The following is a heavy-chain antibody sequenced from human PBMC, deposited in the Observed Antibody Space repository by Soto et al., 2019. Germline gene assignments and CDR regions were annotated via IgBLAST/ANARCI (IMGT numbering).Heavy chain of an antibody. V-gene: IGHV3-48*01. Sequence: GGSLRLSCAASGSTFSSYWMSWVRQAPWKGLEWVSYISSSSSTIYYADSVKGRFTISRDNAKNSLYLQMNSLRAEDTAVYYCARDLSADFILATTPFDYWGQGALVTVYS. D-gene: IGHD5-12*01. CDR2: ISSSSSTI. CDR1: GSTFSSYW. CDR3: ARDLSADFILATTPFDY. J-gene: IGHJ4*02.